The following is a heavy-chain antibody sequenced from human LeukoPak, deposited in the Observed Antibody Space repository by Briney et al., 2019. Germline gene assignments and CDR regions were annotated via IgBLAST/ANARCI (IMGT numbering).Heavy chain of an antibody. J-gene: IGHJ3*02. CDR1: GFTFSSYS. CDR3: ARDNFCSGGSCYSDAFGI. Sequence: GGSLRLSCAASGFTFSSYSMNWVRQAPGKGLEWVSSISSSSSYIYYADSVKGRFTISRDNAKNSLYLQMNSLRAEDTAVYYCARDNFCSGGSCYSDAFGIWGQGTMVTVSS. CDR2: ISSSSSYI. D-gene: IGHD2-15*01. V-gene: IGHV3-21*01.